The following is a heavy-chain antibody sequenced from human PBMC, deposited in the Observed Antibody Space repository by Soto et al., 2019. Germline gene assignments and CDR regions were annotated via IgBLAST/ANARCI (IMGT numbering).Heavy chain of an antibody. CDR1: GFTFSSYA. CDR3: AKANSNHYYYGMDV. V-gene: IGHV3-23*01. CDR2: ISGSGGST. J-gene: IGHJ6*02. D-gene: IGHD4-4*01. Sequence: EVQLLEYGGGLVQPGGSLRLSCAASGFTFSSYAMSWVRQAPGKGLEWVSAISGSGGSTYYADSVKGRFTISRDNSKNTLYLQMNSLRAEDTAVYYCAKANSNHYYYGMDVWGQGTTVTVSS.